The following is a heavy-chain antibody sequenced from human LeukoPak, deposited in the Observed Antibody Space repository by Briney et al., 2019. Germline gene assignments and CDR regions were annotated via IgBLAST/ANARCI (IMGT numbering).Heavy chain of an antibody. D-gene: IGHD5-24*01. V-gene: IGHV4-59*01. Sequence: SETLSLTCTVSGGSISSYFWNWIRQPPGKGLEWIGYIYYSGSTNYNPSLKSRVTISVDTSKNQFSLRLSSVTAADTAVYHCARSPTSEGYNYRGRFFDDWGQGTLVTVSS. J-gene: IGHJ4*02. CDR2: IYYSGST. CDR3: ARSPTSEGYNYRGRFFDD. CDR1: GGSISSYF.